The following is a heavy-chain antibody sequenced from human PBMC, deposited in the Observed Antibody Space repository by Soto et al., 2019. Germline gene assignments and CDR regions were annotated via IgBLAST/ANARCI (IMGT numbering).Heavy chain of an antibody. D-gene: IGHD6-19*01. CDR1: GGSISSGGYS. V-gene: IGHV4-30-2*01. CDR3: TTGSGWISDH. J-gene: IGHJ4*02. CDR2: IYHSGST. Sequence: SETLSLTCAVSGGSISSGGYSWSWFRQPPGKGLEWIGYIYHSGSTYYNPSLKSRVTISVDRSKNQFSLKLSSVTAADTAVYYCTTGSGWISDHWGRGTLVTVSS.